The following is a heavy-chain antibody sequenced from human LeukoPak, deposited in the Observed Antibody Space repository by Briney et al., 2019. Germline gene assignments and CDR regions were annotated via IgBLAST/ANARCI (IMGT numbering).Heavy chain of an antibody. J-gene: IGHJ4*02. V-gene: IGHV3-33*06. Sequence: PGGSLRLSCAASGFSFSNYGMHWVRQAPGKGLEWVAVIWYDGSNKYYADSVKGRFTISRDNSKNTLYLQMNSLRAEDTAVYYCAKDATHDYSNFANFDYWGQGTLVTVSS. CDR1: GFSFSNYG. CDR3: AKDATHDYSNFANFDY. D-gene: IGHD4-11*01. CDR2: IWYDGSNK.